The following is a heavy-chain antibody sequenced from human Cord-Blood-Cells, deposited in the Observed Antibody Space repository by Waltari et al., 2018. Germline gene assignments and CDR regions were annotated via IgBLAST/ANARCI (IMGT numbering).Heavy chain of an antibody. D-gene: IGHD2-21*01. CDR2: INSDGSST. J-gene: IGHJ4*02. CDR3: ASSYCGGDCYYFDY. Sequence: EVQLVEYGGGLVQPGGSLRLSCAASGFTFSRYWMHWVRQAAGKGLVWVSRINSDGSSTSYADSVKGRFTISRDNAKNTLYLQMNSLRAEDTAVYYCASSYCGGDCYYFDYWGQGTLVTVSS. V-gene: IGHV3-74*01. CDR1: GFTFSRYW.